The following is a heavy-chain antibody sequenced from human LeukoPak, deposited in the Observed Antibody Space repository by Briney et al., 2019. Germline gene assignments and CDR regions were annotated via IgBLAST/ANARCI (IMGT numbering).Heavy chain of an antibody. CDR1: GGSFSGYY. V-gene: IGHV4-34*01. D-gene: IGHD6-13*01. CDR2: INHSGST. Sequence: SETLSLTCAVYGGSFSGYYWSWIRQPPGKGLEWSGEINHSGSTNYNPSLKSRVTISVDTSKNQFSLKLSSVTAADTAVYYCARGPIAAAACFDYWGQGTLVTVSS. J-gene: IGHJ4*02. CDR3: ARGPIAAAACFDY.